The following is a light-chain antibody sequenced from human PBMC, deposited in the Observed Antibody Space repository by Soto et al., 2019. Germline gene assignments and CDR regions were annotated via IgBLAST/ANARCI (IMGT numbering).Light chain of an antibody. J-gene: IGKJ1*01. V-gene: IGKV3-15*01. CDR2: GAS. Sequence: EIVMTQSPATLSVSPGERATLSCRASQSVGSNLAWYQQRPGQAPRLPIYGASTRATGVPARFSGSGSGTEFTLTISCLQSEDFGIYFCQQYNNWPPDRTFGQGTKVEIK. CDR1: QSVGSN. CDR3: QQYNNWPPDRT.